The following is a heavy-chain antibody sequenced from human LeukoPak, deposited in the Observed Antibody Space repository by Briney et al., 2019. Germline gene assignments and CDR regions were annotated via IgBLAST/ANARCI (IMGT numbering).Heavy chain of an antibody. J-gene: IGHJ5*02. V-gene: IGHV1-2*02. CDR2: INPNSGGT. CDR1: GYRFTDYY. CDR3: ARADRLDGGPYLIGP. Sequence: VAAVKVSCKTSGYRFTDYYMHWVRQAPGQGLEWMGWINPNSGGTSSAQKFQGRVTMTRDTSITTVYMEVSWLTSDDTAIYYCARADRLDGGPYLIGPWGQGTLVTVSS. D-gene: IGHD2-21*01.